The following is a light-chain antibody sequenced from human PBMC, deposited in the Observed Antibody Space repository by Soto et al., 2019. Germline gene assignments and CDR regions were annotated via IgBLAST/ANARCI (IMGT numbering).Light chain of an antibody. J-gene: IGKJ4*01. CDR1: QSISSW. CDR3: QQYDSHPLT. Sequence: DTQMTQSPSTLSASVGDRVTITCRASQSISSWLAWYQQKPGKAPKLLIYKASTLQSGVPSSFSGGGSGTEFTLTISSLQPDDFATYYCQQYDSHPLTFGGGTKVEIK. CDR2: KAS. V-gene: IGKV1-5*03.